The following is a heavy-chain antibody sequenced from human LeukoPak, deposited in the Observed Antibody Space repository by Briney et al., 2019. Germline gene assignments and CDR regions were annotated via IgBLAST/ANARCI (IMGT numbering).Heavy chain of an antibody. V-gene: IGHV3-23*01. D-gene: IGHD6-19*01. J-gene: IGHJ4*02. CDR3: AKGSGWYV. CDR2: ISGSGGST. CDR1: GFTFSSSS. Sequence: TGGSLRLSCAASGFTFSSSSMSWVRQAPGKGLGWVSVISGSGGSTDYADSVKGRFTISRDNSKSTLYLQINSLRAEDTAVYYCAKGSGWYVWGQGTLVTVSS.